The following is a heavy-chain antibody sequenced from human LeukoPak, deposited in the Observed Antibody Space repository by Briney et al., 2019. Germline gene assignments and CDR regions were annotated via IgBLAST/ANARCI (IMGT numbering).Heavy chain of an antibody. CDR1: GGTFSSYP. CDR2: IIPVFGTA. V-gene: IGHV1-69*05. CDR3: ARNSPGPERFYFYYYMDV. J-gene: IGHJ6*03. Sequence: ASVKVSCKASGGTFSSYPVSWVRQAPGQGLEWMGVIIPVFGTANYAQKFQGRVTITTDESTSTAYMELSSLRSEDTAVYYCARNSPGPERFYFYYYMDVWGKGTTVTVSS. D-gene: IGHD1-1*01.